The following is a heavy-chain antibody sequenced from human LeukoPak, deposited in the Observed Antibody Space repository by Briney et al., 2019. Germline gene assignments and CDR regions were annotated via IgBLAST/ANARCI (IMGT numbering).Heavy chain of an antibody. CDR2: ISSSGSTR. CDR1: GFTFSSYE. CDR3: ARVDVGSTYFDY. J-gene: IGHJ4*02. V-gene: IGHV3-48*03. Sequence: GGTLRLSCAASGFTFSSYEMNWVREAPGKGLKWVSYISSSGSTRFYTDSVKGRFTISRDNADSVKGRFTISRDNAKNSLYLQMNSLRAEDTAVYYCARVDVGSTYFDYWGQGTLVTVSS. D-gene: IGHD1-26*01.